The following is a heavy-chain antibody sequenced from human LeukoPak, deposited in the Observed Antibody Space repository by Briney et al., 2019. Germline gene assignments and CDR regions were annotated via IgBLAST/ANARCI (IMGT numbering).Heavy chain of an antibody. CDR2: INPSGGST. V-gene: IGHV1-46*01. Sequence: VASVKVSCKASGYTFTSYGISWVRQAPGQGLEWMGIINPSGGSTSYAQKFQGRVTMTRDTSTSTVYMELSSLRSEDTAVYYCATHCSSTSCPFDAFDIWGQGTMVTVSS. CDR3: ATHCSSTSCPFDAFDI. CDR1: GYTFTSYG. J-gene: IGHJ3*02. D-gene: IGHD2-2*01.